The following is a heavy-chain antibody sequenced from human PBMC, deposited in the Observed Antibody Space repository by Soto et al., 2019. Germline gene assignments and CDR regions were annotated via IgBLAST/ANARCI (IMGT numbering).Heavy chain of an antibody. J-gene: IGHJ4*02. V-gene: IGHV2-5*02. Sequence: QITLKESGPTLVKPTQTLTLTCTFSGFSLSTSGVGVGWIRQPPGKALEWLALIYWDDDKRYSTSLKSRLTITKDTSKNQLVLTMTNMDPVDTATYYCAHRPAGYSSSWYPLFDYWGQGTLVTVSS. CDR3: AHRPAGYSSSWYPLFDY. CDR1: GFSLSTSGVG. CDR2: IYWDDDK. D-gene: IGHD6-13*01.